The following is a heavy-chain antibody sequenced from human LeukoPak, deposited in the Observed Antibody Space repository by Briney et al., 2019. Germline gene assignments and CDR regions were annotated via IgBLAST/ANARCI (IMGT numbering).Heavy chain of an antibody. CDR3: ARLVGSGWYHFDP. CDR1: GSRVTSYW. J-gene: IGHJ5*02. Sequence: GESLQISCKGSGSRVTSYWIGWVRQMPGKGLEWMGIIYPGDSDTRYSPSFQGQVTISADKSIRTAYLQWSSLKASDTAMYYCARLVGSGWYHFDPWGQGTLVTVSS. CDR2: IYPGDSDT. V-gene: IGHV5-51*01. D-gene: IGHD6-19*01.